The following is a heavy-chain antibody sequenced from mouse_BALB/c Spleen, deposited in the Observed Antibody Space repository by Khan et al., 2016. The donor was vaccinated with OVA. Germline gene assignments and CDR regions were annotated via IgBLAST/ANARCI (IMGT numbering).Heavy chain of an antibody. CDR1: GYSITSGYG. J-gene: IGHJ2*01. CDR2: ISYSGST. Sequence: EVQLQESGPGLVKPSQSLSLTCTVTGYSITSGYGWNWIRQFPGNILEWMGYISYSGSTNYNPYLKSRISITRDTSKNPFFLQLNSVTTEDTATYYWARTARIKYWGQGTTLTVSS. D-gene: IGHD1-2*01. V-gene: IGHV3-2*02. CDR3: ARTARIKY.